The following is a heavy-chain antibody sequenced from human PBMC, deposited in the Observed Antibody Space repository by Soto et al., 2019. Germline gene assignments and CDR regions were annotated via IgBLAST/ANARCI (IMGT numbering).Heavy chain of an antibody. CDR1: GFTFSSYW. Sequence: SGFTFSSYWMHWVRQAPGKGLVWVSRINSDGSSTSYADSVKGRFTISRDNAKNTLYLQMNSLRAEDTAVYYCARGVNLLRFLVWSSYNWFDPWGQGTLVTVSS. D-gene: IGHD3-3*01. CDR2: INSDGSST. CDR3: ARGVNLLRFLVWSSYNWFDP. J-gene: IGHJ5*02. V-gene: IGHV3-74*01.